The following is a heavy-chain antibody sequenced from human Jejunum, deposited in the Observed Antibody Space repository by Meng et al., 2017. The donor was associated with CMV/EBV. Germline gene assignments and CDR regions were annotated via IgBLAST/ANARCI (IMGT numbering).Heavy chain of an antibody. CDR1: GSISGYY. Sequence: GSISGYYWSWIRQPPGKGLEWIGYIHYGGSTNDEPSLESRVTISVDTTKNQFSLKVSSVTAADTAVYYCARIGLVRGPKPYGMDVWGQGTTVTVSS. V-gene: IGHV4-59*01. CDR3: ARIGLVRGPKPYGMDV. D-gene: IGHD3-10*01. CDR2: IHYGGST. J-gene: IGHJ6*02.